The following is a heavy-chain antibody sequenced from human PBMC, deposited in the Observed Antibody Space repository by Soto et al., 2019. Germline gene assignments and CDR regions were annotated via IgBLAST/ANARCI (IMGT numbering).Heavy chain of an antibody. CDR1: GGSISSSNW. CDR2: IYHSGST. CDR3: AMSGNYRYFDY. J-gene: IGHJ4*02. Sequence: SETMSLTCAVSGGSISSSNWWSWVRQPPGKGLEWIGEIYHSGSTNYNPSLKSRVNISVDKSKNQFSLKLSSVTAADTAVYYCAMSGNYRYFDYCGQGILVTVS. D-gene: IGHD1-7*01. V-gene: IGHV4-4*02.